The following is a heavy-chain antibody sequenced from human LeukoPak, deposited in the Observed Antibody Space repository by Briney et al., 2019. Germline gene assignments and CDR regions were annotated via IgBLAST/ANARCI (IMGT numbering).Heavy chain of an antibody. V-gene: IGHV3-74*01. J-gene: IGHJ3*02. CDR3: ARVSLVSTVAFDI. CDR1: GFTFSTYW. Sequence: GGSLRLSCAASGFTFSTYWMHWVRQVPGKGLVWVSRINPDETRTNYADSVKGRFTISRDNAQNTLYLQMNSLRAEDTAVYYCARVSLVSTVAFDIWGQGTMVTVSS. D-gene: IGHD2-15*01. CDR2: INPDETRT.